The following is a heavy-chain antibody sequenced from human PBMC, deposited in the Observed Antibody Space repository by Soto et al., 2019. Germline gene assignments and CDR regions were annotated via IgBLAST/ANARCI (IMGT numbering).Heavy chain of an antibody. CDR3: ADQRNPENWFDP. CDR2: ISAYNGNT. D-gene: IGHD1-1*01. Sequence: ASVKVSCKASGYTFTSYGISWVRQAPGQGLEWMGWISAYNGNTNYAQKLQGRVIMTTDTSTSTAYMELRSLRSDDTAVYYCADQRNPENWFDPWGQGTLVTVSS. J-gene: IGHJ5*02. V-gene: IGHV1-18*01. CDR1: GYTFTSYG.